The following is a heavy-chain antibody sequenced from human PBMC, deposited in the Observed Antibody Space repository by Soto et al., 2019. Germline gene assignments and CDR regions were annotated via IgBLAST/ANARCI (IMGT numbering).Heavy chain of an antibody. CDR1: DGSFTGHF. CDR3: ARAKFESTGWHQFDI. J-gene: IGHJ4*02. D-gene: IGHD7-27*01. V-gene: IGHV4-34*01. CDR2: VSHSGNT. Sequence: SETLSLTCTVSDGSFTGHFWSWVRQPPGKGLEWIGEVSHSGNTKYYPSLRSRVTLSVDSSKNQISLALTSVTAADTAVYYCARAKFESTGWHQFDIWGQGTLVTVSS.